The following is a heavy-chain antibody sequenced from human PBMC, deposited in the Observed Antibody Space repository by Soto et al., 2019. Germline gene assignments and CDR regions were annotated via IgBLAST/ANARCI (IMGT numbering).Heavy chain of an antibody. CDR3: ARGYYGSSTSCLNTLFEA. D-gene: IGHD2-2*01. Sequence: PLETMSLPWAVYGGTCSGYYWSWIRQPPGKGLEWIGEINHSGSTNYNPSLKSRFTISVDTSKNQFSLKLSSVTAADTAVYYCARGYYGSSTSCLNTLFEAWGYGSLVTGSS. V-gene: IGHV4-34*01. CDR1: GGTCSGYY. CDR2: INHSGST. J-gene: IGHJ5*01.